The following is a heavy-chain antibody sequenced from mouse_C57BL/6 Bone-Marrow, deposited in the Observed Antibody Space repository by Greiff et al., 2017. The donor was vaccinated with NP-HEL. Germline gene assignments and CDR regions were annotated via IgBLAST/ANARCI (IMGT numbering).Heavy chain of an antibody. Sequence: EVKVVESGGDLVKPGGSLKLSCAASGFTFSSYGMSWVRQTPDKRLEWVATISSGGSYTYYPDSVKGRFTISRDNAKNTLYLQMSRLKSEDTAMYYCASRSGGAYWGQGTLVTVSA. D-gene: IGHD1-3*01. CDR1: GFTFSSYG. V-gene: IGHV5-6*02. CDR3: ASRSGGAY. CDR2: ISSGGSYT. J-gene: IGHJ3*01.